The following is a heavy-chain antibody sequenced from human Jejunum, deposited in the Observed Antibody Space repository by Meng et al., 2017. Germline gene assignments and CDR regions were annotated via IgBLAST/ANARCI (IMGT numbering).Heavy chain of an antibody. D-gene: IGHD2/OR15-2a*01. V-gene: IGHV3-23*04. CDR1: GFTFSSYD. J-gene: IGHJ4*02. CDR2: ISGSGGST. Sequence: EGQLVESGGGLVQPGGSLRLSCAASGFTFSSYDMSWVRQAPGKGLEWVSVISGSGGSTYYTDSVKGRFTISRDNSKNTLYLQMNSLKIEDTAMYYCGTDIYDWGQGTLVTVSS. CDR3: GTDIYD.